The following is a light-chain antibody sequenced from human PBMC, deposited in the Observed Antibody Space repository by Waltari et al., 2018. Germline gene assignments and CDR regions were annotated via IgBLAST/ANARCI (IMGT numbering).Light chain of an antibody. CDR2: GAS. V-gene: IGKV3-20*01. Sequence: EIVLTQSPGTLSLSPGERATLSCRASQRVSSSYLAWYQQKPGQTPRPLLYGASNRATGLPDRFSGSASGTDFTLTISSLESEDFAVYHCQQYGSLPYTFGQGTKLEIK. CDR3: QQYGSLPYT. CDR1: QRVSSSY. J-gene: IGKJ2*01.